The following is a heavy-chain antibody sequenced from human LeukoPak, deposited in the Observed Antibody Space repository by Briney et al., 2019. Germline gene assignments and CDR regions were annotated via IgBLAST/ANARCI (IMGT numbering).Heavy chain of an antibody. CDR1: GYTLTSYA. CDR3: ARVKGDHMGYYYYGMDV. CDR2: INTNTGNP. J-gene: IGHJ6*02. D-gene: IGHD2-21*02. Sequence: ASVKVSCKASGYTLTSYAVSWVRQAPGQGLEWMGWINTNTGNPTYAQGFTGRFVFSLDTSVSTAYLQISSLKAEDTAVYYCARVKGDHMGYYYYGMDVWGQGTTVTVSS. V-gene: IGHV7-4-1*02.